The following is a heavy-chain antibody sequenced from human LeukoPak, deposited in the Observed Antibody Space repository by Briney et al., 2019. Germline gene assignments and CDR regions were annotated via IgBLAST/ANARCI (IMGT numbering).Heavy chain of an antibody. Sequence: SETLSLTCAVYGGSFSGYYWSWIRQPPGKGLEWIGEINHSGSTNYNPSLKSRVTISVDTSKNQFSLKLSSVTAADTAVYYCARVRLAAAGRGVDPWGQGTLVTVSS. J-gene: IGHJ5*02. D-gene: IGHD6-13*01. CDR3: ARVRLAAAGRGVDP. CDR2: INHSGST. CDR1: GGSFSGYY. V-gene: IGHV4-34*01.